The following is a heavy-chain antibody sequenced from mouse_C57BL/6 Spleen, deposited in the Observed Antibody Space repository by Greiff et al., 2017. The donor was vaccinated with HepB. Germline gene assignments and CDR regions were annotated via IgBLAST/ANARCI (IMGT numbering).Heavy chain of an antibody. CDR1: GYTFTSYW. J-gene: IGHJ1*03. CDR2: IHPNSGST. Sequence: QVQLQQPGAELVKPGASVKLSCKASGYTFTSYWMHWVKQRPGQGLEWIGMIHPNSGSTNYNEKFKSKATLTVDKSSSTAYMQLSSLTSEDSADYYCARFGNSRYFDVWGTGTTVTVSS. D-gene: IGHD2-1*01. V-gene: IGHV1-64*01. CDR3: ARFGNSRYFDV.